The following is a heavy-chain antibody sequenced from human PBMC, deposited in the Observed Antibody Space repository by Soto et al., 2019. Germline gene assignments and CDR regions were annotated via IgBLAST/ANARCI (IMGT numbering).Heavy chain of an antibody. CDR3: AKDASPLLWFGESMLNWFDP. D-gene: IGHD3-10*01. J-gene: IGHJ5*02. V-gene: IGHV3-23*01. CDR1: GFTFRSYA. CDR2: ISGSGGST. Sequence: EVQLLESGGGLVQPGGSLRLSCAASGFTFRSYAMSWVRQAPGKGLEWVSAISGSGGSTYYADSVKGRFTISRDNSKNTLYLQMNSLRAEDTAVYYCAKDASPLLWFGESMLNWFDPWGQGTLVTVSS.